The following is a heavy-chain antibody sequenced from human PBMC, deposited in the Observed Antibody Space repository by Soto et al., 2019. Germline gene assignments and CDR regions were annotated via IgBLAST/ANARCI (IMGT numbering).Heavy chain of an antibody. CDR3: ARQDYYYHGMDV. Sequence: QVQLQESGPGLVKPSETLSLTCTVSGGSISSYYWSWIRQPPGKGLEWIGYIYYTGSTNYNPSLKSRVTISVDTSKNQFSLKLSSVTAADTAVYYCARQDYYYHGMDVWGQGPTVTVSS. CDR2: IYYTGST. J-gene: IGHJ6*02. CDR1: GGSISSYY. V-gene: IGHV4-59*01.